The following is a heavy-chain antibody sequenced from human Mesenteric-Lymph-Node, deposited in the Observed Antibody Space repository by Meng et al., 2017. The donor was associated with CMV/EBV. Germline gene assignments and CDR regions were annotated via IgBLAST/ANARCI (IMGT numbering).Heavy chain of an antibody. Sequence: ASVKVSCKASGYTFTGYYMHWVRQAPGQGLEWMGWINPNSGGTNYAQKFQGRVTMTRDTSTTTAYMELRSLRSDDTAVYYCARGPSIGVTNYFDYWGQGTLVTVSS. J-gene: IGHJ4*02. V-gene: IGHV1-2*02. CDR3: ARGPSIGVTNYFDY. D-gene: IGHD6-19*01. CDR1: GYTFTGYY. CDR2: INPNSGGT.